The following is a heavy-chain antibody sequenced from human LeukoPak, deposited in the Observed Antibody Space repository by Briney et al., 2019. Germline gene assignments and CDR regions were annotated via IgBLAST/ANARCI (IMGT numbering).Heavy chain of an antibody. D-gene: IGHD6-6*01. CDR1: GYTFPGYY. V-gene: IGHV1-2*02. J-gene: IGHJ4*02. CDR3: AREHSSSSGKVFDY. CDR2: INPNSGGT. Sequence: ASVKVSCKASGYTFPGYYMHWVRQAPGRGLEWMGWINPNSGGTNYAQKFQGRVTMTRDTSISTAYMELSRLRSDDTAVYYCAREHSSSSGKVFDYWGQGTLVTVSS.